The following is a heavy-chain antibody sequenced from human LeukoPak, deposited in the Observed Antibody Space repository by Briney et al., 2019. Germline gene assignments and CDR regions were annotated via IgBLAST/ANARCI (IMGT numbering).Heavy chain of an antibody. CDR2: INHSGST. D-gene: IGHD3-10*01. Sequence: SETLSLTCTVSGGSISSYYWSWIRQPPGKGLEWIGEINHSGSTNYNPSLKSRVTISVDTSKNQFSLKLSSVTAADTAVYYCARTLLWFGELSGAFDIWGQGTMVTVSS. J-gene: IGHJ3*02. V-gene: IGHV4-34*01. CDR1: GGSISSYY. CDR3: ARTLLWFGELSGAFDI.